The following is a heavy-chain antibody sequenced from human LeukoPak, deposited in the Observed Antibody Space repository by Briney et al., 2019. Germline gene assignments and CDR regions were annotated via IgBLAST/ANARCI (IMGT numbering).Heavy chain of an antibody. J-gene: IGHJ5*02. CDR1: GGSISSSNW. V-gene: IGHV4-4*02. CDR2: IYHSGST. D-gene: IGHD3-10*01. CDR3: ARVWFGDSNNWFDP. Sequence: SGTPSLTCAVSGGSISSSNWWSWVRQPPGKGLEWIGEIYHSGSTNYNPSLKSRVTISVDKSKNQFSLKLSSVTATDTAVYYCARVWFGDSNNWFDPWGQGTLVTVSS.